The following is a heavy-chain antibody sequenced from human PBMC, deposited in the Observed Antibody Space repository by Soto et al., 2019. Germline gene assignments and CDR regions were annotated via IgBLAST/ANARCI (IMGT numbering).Heavy chain of an antibody. Sequence: GGSLRLSCAASGFTFSSYGMHWVRQAPGKGLEWVAVIWYDGSNKYYADSVKGRFTISRDNSKNRLYLQMNSLRAEDTAVYYCARDTGFWNYGYYYYYMDVWGKGTTVTVSS. CDR3: ARDTGFWNYGYYYYYMDV. V-gene: IGHV3-33*01. CDR2: IWYDGSNK. CDR1: GFTFSSYG. D-gene: IGHD1-7*01. J-gene: IGHJ6*03.